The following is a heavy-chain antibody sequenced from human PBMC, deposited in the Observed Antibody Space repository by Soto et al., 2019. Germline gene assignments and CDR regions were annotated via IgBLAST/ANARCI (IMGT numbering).Heavy chain of an antibody. D-gene: IGHD5-12*01. J-gene: IGHJ4*02. CDR3: ARDRGYSGYDLGSY. CDR1: GYNFTAYG. V-gene: IGHV1-18*01. CDR2: ISGYNADT. Sequence: QVELVQSGAEVKKPGASVKVSCKASGYNFTAYGISWVRQAPGQGLEWLAWISGYNADTHYAQKVQGRVTVTTDTSTSTAYMELRSLRSDDTAVYYCARDRGYSGYDLGSYWGQGTLVTVSS.